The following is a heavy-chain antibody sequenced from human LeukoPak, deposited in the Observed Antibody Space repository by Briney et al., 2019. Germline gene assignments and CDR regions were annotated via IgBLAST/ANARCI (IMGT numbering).Heavy chain of an antibody. CDR1: GFTFSNAW. CDR3: VRSYDY. Sequence: GGSLRLSCAASGFTFSNAWMNWVRQAPGKGLEWVSSIDSNSASIYYADSVKGRFTISRDNAKNSLYLQMNSLRAEDTAVYYCVRSYDYWGQGTLVTVPS. D-gene: IGHD3-10*01. J-gene: IGHJ4*02. CDR2: IDSNSASI. V-gene: IGHV3-21*01.